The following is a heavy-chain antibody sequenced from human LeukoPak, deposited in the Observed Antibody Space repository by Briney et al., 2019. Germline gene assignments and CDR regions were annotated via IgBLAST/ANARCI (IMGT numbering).Heavy chain of an antibody. J-gene: IGHJ4*02. Sequence: GESLKISCKGSGYNFTTSWIGWVRQMPGKGLGWMGIIYPGDSDTRYSPSFHGQVTFSADKSISTAYLQWSSPKASDTARYYCARHSMDAPSDYWGQGTLVTVSS. V-gene: IGHV5-51*01. CDR1: GYNFTTSW. D-gene: IGHD2/OR15-2a*01. CDR3: ARHSMDAPSDY. CDR2: IYPGDSDT.